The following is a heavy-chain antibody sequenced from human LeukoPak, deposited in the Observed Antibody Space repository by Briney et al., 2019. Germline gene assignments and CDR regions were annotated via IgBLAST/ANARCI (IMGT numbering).Heavy chain of an antibody. CDR3: ATYRQVLLPFES. CDR2: ISGGGDDT. V-gene: IGHV3-23*01. J-gene: IGHJ4*02. Sequence: AGGSLRLSCVASGFTFSSFGMTWVRQTPGNGLEWVSTISGGGDDTYYADSVKGRSTISRDNSKNTLYLQMNSLRAEDTAIYYCATYRQVLLPFESWGQGTLVTVSS. D-gene: IGHD2-8*02. CDR1: GFTFSSFG.